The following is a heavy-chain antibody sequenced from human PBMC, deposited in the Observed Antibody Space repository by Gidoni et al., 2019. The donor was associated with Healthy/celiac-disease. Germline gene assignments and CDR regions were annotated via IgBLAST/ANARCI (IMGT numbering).Heavy chain of an antibody. CDR2: ISSSGSTI. CDR1: GFTFSSYS. J-gene: IGHJ3*02. V-gene: IGHV3-21*01. CDR3: ARVNPLVPAASYSSREVKVDAFDI. D-gene: IGHD6-13*01. Sequence: EVQLVESGGGLVKPGGSLRLSCAASGFTFSSYSMNWVRQAPGKGLEWVSSISSSGSTIYYADSVKGRFTISRDNAKNSLYLQMNSLRAEDTAVYYCARVNPLVPAASYSSREVKVDAFDIWGQGTMVTVSS.